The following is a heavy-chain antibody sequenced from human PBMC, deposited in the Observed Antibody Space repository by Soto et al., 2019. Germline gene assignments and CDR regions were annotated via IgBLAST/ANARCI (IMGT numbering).Heavy chain of an antibody. D-gene: IGHD5-12*01. CDR2: IYYSGST. V-gene: IGHV4-59*01. CDR3: ARDEGMATRPLAFDI. CDR1: GGSMSSYY. J-gene: IGHJ3*02. Sequence: SETLSLTCTVSGGSMSSYYWSWIRQPPGKGLEGIGYIYYSGSTNYNPSLKSRVTISVDTSKNQFSLKLSSVTAADTAVYYCARDEGMATRPLAFDIWGQGAMVTVSS.